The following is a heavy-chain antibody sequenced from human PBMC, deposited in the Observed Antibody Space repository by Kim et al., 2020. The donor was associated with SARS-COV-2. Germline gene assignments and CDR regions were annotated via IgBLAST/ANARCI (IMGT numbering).Heavy chain of an antibody. D-gene: IGHD1-26*01. V-gene: IGHV5-51*01. CDR1: GYSFTSYW. Sequence: GESLKISCKGSGYSFTSYWIGWVRQMPGKGLEWMGIIYPGDSDTRYSPSFQGQVTISADKSISTAYLQWSSLKASDTAMYYCARLVGLRELQENYFDYWGQGTLVTVSS. CDR3: ARLVGLRELQENYFDY. CDR2: IYPGDSDT. J-gene: IGHJ4*02.